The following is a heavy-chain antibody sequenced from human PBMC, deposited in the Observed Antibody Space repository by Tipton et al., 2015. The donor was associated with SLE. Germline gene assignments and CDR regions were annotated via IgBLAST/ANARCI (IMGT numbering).Heavy chain of an antibody. V-gene: IGHV4-4*07. CDR2: VHTSGST. CDR3: VRVLVPASRGAFDI. D-gene: IGHD3-10*01. Sequence: GLVKPSETLSLTCTVSGSSISNYYWSWIRQSAGKGLEWIGRVHTSGSTSYNPSLKSRLTMSVDMSNNQLYLRLSSVTAADTALYYCVRVLVPASRGAFDIWGQGTMVTVSS. CDR1: GSSISNYY. J-gene: IGHJ3*02.